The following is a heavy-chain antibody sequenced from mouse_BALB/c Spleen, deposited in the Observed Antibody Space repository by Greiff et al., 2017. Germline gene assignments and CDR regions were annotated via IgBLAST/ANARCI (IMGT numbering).Heavy chain of an antibody. CDR3: ARNGDGYSYYYAMDY. D-gene: IGHD2-3*01. CDR1: GYTFTSYV. V-gene: IGHV1-14*01. Sequence: EVQLKQSGPELVKPGASVKMSCKASGYTFTSYVMHWVKQKPGQGLEWIGYINPYNDGTKYNEKFKGKATLTSDKSSSTAYMELSSLTSEDSAVYYCARNGDGYSYYYAMDYWGQGTSVTVSS. CDR2: INPYNDGT. J-gene: IGHJ4*01.